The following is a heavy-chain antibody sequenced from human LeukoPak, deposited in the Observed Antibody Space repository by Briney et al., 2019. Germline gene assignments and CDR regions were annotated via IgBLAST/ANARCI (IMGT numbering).Heavy chain of an antibody. CDR3: ARADYGDYVGLFDY. CDR1: GFTFSSYA. Sequence: PGRSLRLSCAASGFTFSSYAMHWVRQAPGKGLEWVSSISSSSSYIYYADSVKGRFTISRDNAKNSLYLQMNSLRAEDTAVYYCARADYGDYVGLFDYWGQGTLVTVSS. V-gene: IGHV3-21*01. D-gene: IGHD4-17*01. J-gene: IGHJ4*02. CDR2: ISSSSSYI.